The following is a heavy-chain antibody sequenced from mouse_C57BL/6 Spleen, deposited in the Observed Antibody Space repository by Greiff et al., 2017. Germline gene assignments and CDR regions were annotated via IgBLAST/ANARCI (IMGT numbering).Heavy chain of an antibody. CDR2: IYPGDGDT. J-gene: IGHJ2*01. V-gene: IGHV1-80*01. CDR1: GYAFSSYW. CDR3: ARQLTGTNGYFDY. D-gene: IGHD4-1*01. Sequence: QVQLQQSGAELVKPGASVKISCKASGYAFSSYWMNWVKQRPGKGLEWIGQIYPGDGDTNYNGKFKGKATLTADKSSSTAYMQLSSLTSEDSAVYFWARQLTGTNGYFDYWGQGTTLTVSS.